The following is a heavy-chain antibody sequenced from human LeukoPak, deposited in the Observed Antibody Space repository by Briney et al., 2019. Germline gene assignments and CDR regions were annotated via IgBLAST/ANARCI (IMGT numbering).Heavy chain of an antibody. CDR2: INHSGST. V-gene: IGHV4-34*08. D-gene: IGHD3-9*01. Sequence: SGGSLRLSCAASGFTFSNYAMSWVRQPPGKGLEWIGEINHSGSTNYNPSLKSRVTISVDTSKNQFSLKLSSVTAADTAVYYCASNARDILTGYFYHYYYMDVWGKGTTVTVSS. J-gene: IGHJ6*03. CDR3: ASNARDILTGYFYHYYYMDV. CDR1: GFTFSNYA.